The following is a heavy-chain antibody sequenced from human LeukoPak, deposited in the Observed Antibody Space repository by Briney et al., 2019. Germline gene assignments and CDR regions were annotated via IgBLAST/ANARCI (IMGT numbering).Heavy chain of an antibody. D-gene: IGHD6-13*01. J-gene: IGHJ4*02. CDR2: ISSSGSTI. Sequence: PGGSLRLSCAASGFTFSDYYMSWIRQAPGKGLEWDSFISSSGSTIYYADSVKGRFTISRANAKNSLYLQMNSLRAEDTAVYYCARDTRCIAAAGTGIDYWGQGTLVTVSS. V-gene: IGHV3-11*04. CDR3: ARDTRCIAAAGTGIDY. CDR1: GFTFSDYY.